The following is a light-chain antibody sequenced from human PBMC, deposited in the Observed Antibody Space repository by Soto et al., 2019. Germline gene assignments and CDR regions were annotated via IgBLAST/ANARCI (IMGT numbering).Light chain of an antibody. Sequence: EIVLTQSPATLSLSPGERATLSCRASQSVSSYLAWYQQKPGQAPRLLISDASNRATGIPARFSGSGSGTDFTLNISSLEPEDFAVYFCHQRYTWPLTFGGGTKVEI. CDR3: HQRYTWPLT. CDR1: QSVSSY. J-gene: IGKJ4*01. CDR2: DAS. V-gene: IGKV3-11*01.